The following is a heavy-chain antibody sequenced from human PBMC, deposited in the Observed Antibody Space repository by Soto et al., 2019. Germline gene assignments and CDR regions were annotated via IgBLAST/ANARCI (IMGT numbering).Heavy chain of an antibody. Sequence: PSETLSLTCTVSGGSISSSSYYWGWIRQPPGKGLEWIGSIYYSGSTYYNPSLKSRVTISVDTSKNQFSLKLSPVTAADTAVYYCARQGGYTARPNDAFDIWGQGTMVTVSS. D-gene: IGHD1-26*01. CDR1: GGSISSSSYY. CDR3: ARQGGYTARPNDAFDI. J-gene: IGHJ3*02. CDR2: IYYSGST. V-gene: IGHV4-39*01.